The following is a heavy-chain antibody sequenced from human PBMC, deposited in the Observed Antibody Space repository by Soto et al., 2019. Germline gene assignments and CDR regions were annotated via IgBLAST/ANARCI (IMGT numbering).Heavy chain of an antibody. D-gene: IGHD3-3*01. CDR2: ISGSGGST. V-gene: IGHV3-23*01. Sequence: GGSLRLSCAASGFTFSSYAMSWVRQAPGKGLEWVSAISGSGGSTYYADSVKGRFTISRDNSKNTLYLQMNSLRAEDTAVYYCAKAGLREIFGVVFYYFDYWGQGTLVTVSS. CDR1: GFTFSSYA. CDR3: AKAGLREIFGVVFYYFDY. J-gene: IGHJ4*02.